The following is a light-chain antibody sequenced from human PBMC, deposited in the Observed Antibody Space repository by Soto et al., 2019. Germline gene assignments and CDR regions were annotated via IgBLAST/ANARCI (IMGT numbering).Light chain of an antibody. CDR1: QDIINY. CDR3: QQYHALPRT. J-gene: IGKJ1*01. V-gene: IGKV1-33*01. Sequence: DIQMTQSPSSLSASVGDRATITCQASQDIINYVNWYQQKPGKAPKLLIYTASNLESGVPSRFSGRGSGTDFTLAIDGLQPEDLATYYCQQYHALPRTFGQGTRVAI. CDR2: TAS.